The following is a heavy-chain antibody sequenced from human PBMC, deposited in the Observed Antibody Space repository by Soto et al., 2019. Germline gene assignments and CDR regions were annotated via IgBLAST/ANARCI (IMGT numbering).Heavy chain of an antibody. CDR3: VDYSTSHNWLGR. J-gene: IGHJ5*02. Sequence: NPSETLSLTCAVSGSSVSGDFYWAWIRQPPGKGLEWIGSVYPSGNTYYLPSLRGRISLSIDTSKNQISLTLTSVTAADTALFYCVDYSTSHNWLGRWGQGTLVTVSS. V-gene: IGHV4-38-2*01. CDR2: VYPSGNT. CDR1: GSSVSGDFY. D-gene: IGHD6-13*01.